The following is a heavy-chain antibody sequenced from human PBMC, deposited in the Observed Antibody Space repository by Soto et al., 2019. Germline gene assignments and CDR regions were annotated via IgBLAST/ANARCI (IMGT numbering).Heavy chain of an antibody. CDR3: TTGIVYYYDSSGRQGRDY. D-gene: IGHD3-22*01. CDR1: GFTFSNAW. CDR2: IKSKTDGGTT. V-gene: IGHV3-15*01. Sequence: EVQLVESGGGLVKPGGSLRLSCAASGFTFSNAWMSWVRQAPGKGLEWVGRIKSKTDGGTTDYAAPVKGRFTISRDDSKNTLYLQMNSLKTEDTAVYYCTTGIVYYYDSSGRQGRDYWGQGTLVTVSS. J-gene: IGHJ4*02.